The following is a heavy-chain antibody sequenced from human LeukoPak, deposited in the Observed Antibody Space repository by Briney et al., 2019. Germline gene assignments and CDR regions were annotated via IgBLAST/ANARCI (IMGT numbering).Heavy chain of an antibody. J-gene: IGHJ3*02. CDR3: ARARLGYCSGGSCSRSAFDI. V-gene: IGHV4-4*07. CDR1: GGSFSGYY. CDR2: IYTSGST. D-gene: IGHD2-15*01. Sequence: SETLSLTCSVYGGSFSGYYWSWIRQPAGKGLEWIGRIYTSGSTNYNPSLKSRVTISVDTSKNQFSLKLSSVTAADTAVYYCARARLGYCSGGSCSRSAFDIWGQGTMVTVSS.